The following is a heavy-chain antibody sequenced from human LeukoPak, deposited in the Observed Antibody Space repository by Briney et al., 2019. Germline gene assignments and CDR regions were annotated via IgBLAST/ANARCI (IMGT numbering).Heavy chain of an antibody. CDR3: AREVDSSGYYYDY. V-gene: IGHV3-48*01. J-gene: IGHJ4*02. CDR1: GFTFSSHS. CDR2: ISSSSSTI. Sequence: GGSLRLSCAASGFTFSSHSMNWVRQAPGKGLEWVSYISSSSSTIYCADSVKGRFTISRDNSKNTLYLQMNSLRAEDAAVYYCAREVDSSGYYYDYWGQGTLVTVSS. D-gene: IGHD3-22*01.